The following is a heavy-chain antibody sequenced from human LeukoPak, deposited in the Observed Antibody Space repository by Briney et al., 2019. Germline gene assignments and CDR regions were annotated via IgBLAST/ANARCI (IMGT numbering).Heavy chain of an antibody. Sequence: SQTLSLTCTVSGGSISSGSYYWSWIRQPAGKGLDWLGRSYTSGSTNYNPSLMSRVTISVDTSKNQFSLKLSSVTAADTAVYYCARDQAEAVAGLYYYYYYYMDVWGKGNTVTVSS. V-gene: IGHV4-61*02. CDR2: SYTSGST. CDR1: GGSISSGSYY. J-gene: IGHJ6*03. CDR3: ARDQAEAVAGLYYYYYYYMDV. D-gene: IGHD6-19*01.